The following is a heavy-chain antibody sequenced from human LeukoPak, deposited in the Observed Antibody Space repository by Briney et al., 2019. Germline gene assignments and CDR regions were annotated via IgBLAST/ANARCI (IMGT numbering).Heavy chain of an antibody. CDR2: ISSSGSTI. CDR3: ARDLGVVIAISDFDY. V-gene: IGHV3-48*01. D-gene: IGHD2-21*01. Sequence: ISSSGSTIYYADSVKGRFTISRDNAKNSLYLQMNSLRAEDTAVYYCARDLGVVIAISDFDYWGQGTLVTVSS. J-gene: IGHJ4*02.